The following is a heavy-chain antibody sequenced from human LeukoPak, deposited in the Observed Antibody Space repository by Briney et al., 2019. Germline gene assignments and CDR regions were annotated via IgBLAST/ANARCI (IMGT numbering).Heavy chain of an antibody. V-gene: IGHV3-23*01. Sequence: GGSLRLYCAASGFTFSSYAMSWVRQAPGKGLEWVSAISGSGGSTYYADSVKGRFTISRDNSKNTLYLQMNSLRAEDTAVYYCAKGFYDFCSGYALNWGQGARVTVSS. D-gene: IGHD3-3*01. CDR3: AKGFYDFCSGYALN. CDR2: ISGSGGST. J-gene: IGHJ4*02. CDR1: GFTFSSYA.